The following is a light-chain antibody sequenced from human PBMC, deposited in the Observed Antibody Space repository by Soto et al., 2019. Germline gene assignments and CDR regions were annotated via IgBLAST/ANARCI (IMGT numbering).Light chain of an antibody. CDR2: DVR. CDR3: CSYAGSSTYV. CDR1: SRDVGGYNY. J-gene: IGLJ1*01. V-gene: IGLV2-14*01. Sequence: QSALTQPASVSGSPGQSITISCTGTSRDVGGYNYVSWYQQHPGKAPKLMIYDVRNRPSGVSNRFSGSKSVNTASLTISGFQFEDEADYYCCSYAGSSTYVFGTGTKVTVL.